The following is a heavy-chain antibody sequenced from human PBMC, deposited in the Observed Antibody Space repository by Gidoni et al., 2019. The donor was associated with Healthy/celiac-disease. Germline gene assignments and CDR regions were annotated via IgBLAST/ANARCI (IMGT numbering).Heavy chain of an antibody. D-gene: IGHD5-18*01. CDR2: IYSGGST. Sequence: EVQLVESGGGLVQPVGSLRLSCAASGFTVSSNYMSWVRQAPGKGLEWVSVIYSGGSTYYADSVKGRFTISRHNSKNTLYLQMNSLRAEDTAVYYCARVDYGYLFDYWGQGTLVTVSS. CDR3: ARVDYGYLFDY. V-gene: IGHV3-53*04. CDR1: GFTVSSNY. J-gene: IGHJ4*02.